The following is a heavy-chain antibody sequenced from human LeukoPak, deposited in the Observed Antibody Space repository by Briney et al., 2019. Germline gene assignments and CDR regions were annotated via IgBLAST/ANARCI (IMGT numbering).Heavy chain of an antibody. CDR3: ARDQRRYSSSETHWFDP. J-gene: IGHJ5*02. D-gene: IGHD6-6*01. V-gene: IGHV1-46*01. CDR2: INPNSGNT. Sequence: ASVKVSCKASGYTFTSYYIHWVRQAPGQGLEWMGRINPNSGNTSYAQKFQGRVTMTRDISTSTVYMELSSLRSEDTAVYYCARDQRRYSSSETHWFDPWGQGTLVTVSS. CDR1: GYTFTSYY.